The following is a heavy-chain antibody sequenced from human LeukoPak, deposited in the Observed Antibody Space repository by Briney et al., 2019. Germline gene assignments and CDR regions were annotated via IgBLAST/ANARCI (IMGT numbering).Heavy chain of an antibody. CDR2: IYNSRNT. CDR1: GGSISSGGYY. CDR3: ARLRAFSSP. J-gene: IGHJ5*02. V-gene: IGHV4-61*08. Sequence: SETLSLTCTVSGGSISSGGYYWSWIRQPPGKGLEWIGEIYNSRNTNYNPSLKSRVTISVDTSKNQFSLKLSSVTAADTAVYYCARLRAFSSPWGQGTLVTVSS. D-gene: IGHD3-3*01.